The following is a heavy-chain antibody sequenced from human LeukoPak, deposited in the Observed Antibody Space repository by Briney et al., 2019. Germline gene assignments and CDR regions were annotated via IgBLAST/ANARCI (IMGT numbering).Heavy chain of an antibody. CDR2: MNPNSGNT. CDR3: AILGVVVVAAAAPDAFDI. CDR1: GYTFTSYD. V-gene: IGHV1-8*01. J-gene: IGHJ3*02. D-gene: IGHD2-15*01. Sequence: ASVKVSCEASGYTFTSYDINWVRQATGQGLEWMGWMNPNSGNTGYAQKFQGRVTMTRNTSISTAYMKLSSLRSEDTAVYYCAILGVVVVAAAAPDAFDIWGQGTMVTVSS.